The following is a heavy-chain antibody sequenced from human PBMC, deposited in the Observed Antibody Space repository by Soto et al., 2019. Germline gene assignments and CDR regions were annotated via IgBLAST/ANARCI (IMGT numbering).Heavy chain of an antibody. Sequence: PGGSLRLSCAASGFTFSSYTMNWVRQAPGKGLEWVSSISSSGSYIHYADSVKGRFTISRDNAKNSLFLQMDSPRAEDTAVYYCARDVETSMDGLNYFDPWGQGTLVTVSS. D-gene: IGHD5-18*01. J-gene: IGHJ5*02. CDR2: ISSSGSYI. CDR3: ARDVETSMDGLNYFDP. V-gene: IGHV3-21*01. CDR1: GFTFSSYT.